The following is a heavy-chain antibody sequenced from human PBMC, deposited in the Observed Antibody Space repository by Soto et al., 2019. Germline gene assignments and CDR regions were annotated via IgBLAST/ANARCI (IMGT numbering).Heavy chain of an antibody. D-gene: IGHD3-10*01. CDR2: VNPILSMS. V-gene: IGHV1-69*04. J-gene: IGHJ4*02. CDR1: GDTFNFYS. Sequence: QVQLVQSGTEVKRPGSSVKVSCKASGDTFNFYSINWVRQAPGLGLEWMGRVNPILSMSNYAQRFQGRVTMTANKSTSTAYMELSGLRSDDTAIYYGATSYGSGYRAFDYWGQGALVTVSS. CDR3: ATSYGSGYRAFDY.